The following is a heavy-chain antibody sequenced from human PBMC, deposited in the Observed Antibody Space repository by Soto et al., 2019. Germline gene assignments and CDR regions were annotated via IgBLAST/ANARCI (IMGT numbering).Heavy chain of an antibody. J-gene: IGHJ3*02. CDR3: ARVSSVTTKKVDAFDI. V-gene: IGHV3-11*01. Sequence: GGSLRLSCAASGFTFSDYYMSWIRQAPGKGLEWVSYISSSGSTIYYADSVKGRFTISRDNAKNSLYLQMNSLRAEDTAVYYCARVSSVTTKKVDAFDIWGQGTMVTVSS. CDR1: GFTFSDYY. CDR2: ISSSGSTI. D-gene: IGHD4-17*01.